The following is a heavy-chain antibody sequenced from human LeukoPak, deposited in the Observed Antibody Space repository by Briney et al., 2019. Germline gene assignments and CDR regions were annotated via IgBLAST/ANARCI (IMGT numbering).Heavy chain of an antibody. D-gene: IGHD2-2*01. CDR1: GFTFSSYG. V-gene: IGHV3-30*02. CDR3: ARYCSSSNCYRRDFDF. CDR2: IRYDGSNK. Sequence: PGGSLRLSCAASGFTFSSYGMHWVRQAPGKGLEWVAFIRYDGSNKYYADSVKGRFTISRDNSKNTLYLQMNSLRAEDTAVYHCARYCSSSNCYRRDFDFWGQGTLVTVSS. J-gene: IGHJ4*02.